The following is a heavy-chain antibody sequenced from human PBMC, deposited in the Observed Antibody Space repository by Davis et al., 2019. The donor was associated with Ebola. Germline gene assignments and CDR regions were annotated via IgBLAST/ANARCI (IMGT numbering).Heavy chain of an antibody. D-gene: IGHD4-17*01. CDR2: VSGTGGTT. CDR1: GVSFLSYA. V-gene: IGHV3-23*01. J-gene: IGHJ4*02. Sequence: PGGSLRLSCAASGVSFLSYAMSWVRQAPGKGLEWVSSVSGTGGTTYYAEFVEGRFTISRDNTKNTLHLQMNSLRVEDTAIYYCAKDADEEDYGLFDNWGQGALVSVSS. CDR3: AKDADEEDYGLFDN.